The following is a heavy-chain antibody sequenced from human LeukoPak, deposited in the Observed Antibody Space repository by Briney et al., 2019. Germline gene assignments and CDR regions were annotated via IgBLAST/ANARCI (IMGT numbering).Heavy chain of an antibody. D-gene: IGHD3-3*01. J-gene: IGHJ4*02. CDR1: GGSISSGSYY. CDR3: ARNYDFWSGYLDY. CDR2: IHYSGST. Sequence: SETLSLTCTVSGGSISSGSYYWSWTRQPPGKGLEWIGYIHYSGSTNNNPSLKSRVTISVDTSKNQFSLKLTSVTAADTAVYYCARNYDFWSGYLDYWGQGTLVTVSS. V-gene: IGHV4-61*01.